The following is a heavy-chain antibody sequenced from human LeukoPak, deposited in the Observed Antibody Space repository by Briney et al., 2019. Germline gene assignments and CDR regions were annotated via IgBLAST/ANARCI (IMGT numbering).Heavy chain of an antibody. V-gene: IGHV4-38-2*02. CDR1: GYSISSGYY. J-gene: IGHJ4*02. Sequence: PSETLSLTCTVSGYSISSGYYWGWIRQPPGKGLEWIGSIYHSGSTYYNPSLKSRVTISVDTSKNQFSLKLSSVTAADTAVYYCARARSYSYGKFDYWGQGTLVTVSS. CDR3: ARARSYSYGKFDY. D-gene: IGHD5-18*01. CDR2: IYHSGST.